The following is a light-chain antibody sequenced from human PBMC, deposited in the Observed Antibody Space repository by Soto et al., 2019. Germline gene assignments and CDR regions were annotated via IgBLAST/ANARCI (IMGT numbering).Light chain of an antibody. CDR2: DVS. J-gene: IGLJ1*01. CDR1: SNDVGHFNY. V-gene: IGLV2-14*03. CDR3: TSFTTSNTFA. Sequence: QSVLAQPASVSGSPGQSMTISCTETSNDVGHFNYVSWFQQHPGKAPKLLIFDVSNWPSGVSDRFSGSKSGNTASLTISGLQHEDEADYYCTSFTTSNTFAFGSGTKVTVL.